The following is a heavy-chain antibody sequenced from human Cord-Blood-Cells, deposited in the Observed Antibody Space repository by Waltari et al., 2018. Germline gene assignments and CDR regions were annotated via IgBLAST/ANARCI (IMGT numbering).Heavy chain of an antibody. J-gene: IGHJ6*02. D-gene: IGHD6-6*01. CDR1: GGTFSSYA. V-gene: IGHV1-69*01. CDR3: ASGYSSSSGYYYGMDV. CDR2: IFPIFGTA. Sequence: QVQLVQSGAEVKKPGSSVKVSCKASGGTFSSYAISWVRQAPGQGLEWMGGIFPIFGTANDAQKFQGRVTITADESTSTAYMELSSLRSEDTAVYYCASGYSSSSGYYYGMDVWGQGTTVTVSS.